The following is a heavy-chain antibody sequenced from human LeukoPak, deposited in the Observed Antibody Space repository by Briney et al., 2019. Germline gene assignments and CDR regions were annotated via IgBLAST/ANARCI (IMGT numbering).Heavy chain of an antibody. D-gene: IGHD1-26*01. Sequence: SVKVSCKASGYTFTSYGISWVRQAPGQGLEWMGGIIPIFGTANYAQKFQGRVTITADKSTSTAYMELSSLRSEDTAVYYCARDTKRSRARWENLGFDPWGQGTLVTVSS. CDR2: IIPIFGTA. CDR3: ARDTKRSRARWENLGFDP. V-gene: IGHV1-69*06. J-gene: IGHJ5*02. CDR1: GYTFTSYG.